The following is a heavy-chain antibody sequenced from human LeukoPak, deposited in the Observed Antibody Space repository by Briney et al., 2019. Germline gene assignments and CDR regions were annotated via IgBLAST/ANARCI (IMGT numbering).Heavy chain of an antibody. Sequence: GASVKVSCKASGYTFTGYYLHWVRQAPGQGLEWMRWINPNGGGREYAQKFQGRVNMTRDTAISTAYMELSSLTFDDTAIYYCARVGYFYGSGSQTGGYLDYWGQGTLVTVSS. D-gene: IGHD3-10*01. CDR3: ARVGYFYGSGSQTGGYLDY. V-gene: IGHV1-2*02. J-gene: IGHJ4*02. CDR2: INPNGGGR. CDR1: GYTFTGYY.